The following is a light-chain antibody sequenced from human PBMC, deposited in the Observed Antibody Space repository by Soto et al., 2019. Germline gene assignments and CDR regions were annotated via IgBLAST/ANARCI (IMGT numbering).Light chain of an antibody. CDR3: HGSNWRPSIT. CDR1: QSVSSY. J-gene: IGKJ5*01. CDR2: DAS. V-gene: IGKV3-11*01. Sequence: VLTQSPATLSLSPGERSTLSCRASQSVSSYLAWYQQKPGQAPRLLIYDASNRATGIPARFSGSGSGTDFTLTISGLEPEDFAVYYCHGSNWRPSITFGQGTRLDIK.